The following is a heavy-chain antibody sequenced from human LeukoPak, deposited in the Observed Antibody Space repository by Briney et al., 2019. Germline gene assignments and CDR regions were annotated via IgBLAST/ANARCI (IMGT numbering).Heavy chain of an antibody. V-gene: IGHV3-7*01. CDR2: IKPDGSER. CDR3: GKADFD. CDR1: GFTVIGNQ. D-gene: IGHD3-9*01. J-gene: IGHJ4*02. Sequence: GESLRLSCAASGFTVIGNQMNWARQAPGQGLEWVATIKPDGSERYYVDSVKGRFTISRDNAKDSLYLQMDGLRAEDTAVYYCGKADFDGGQGTPVAVS.